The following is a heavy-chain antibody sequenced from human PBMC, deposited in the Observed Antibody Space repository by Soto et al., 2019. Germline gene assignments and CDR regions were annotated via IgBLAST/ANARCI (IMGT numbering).Heavy chain of an antibody. J-gene: IGHJ3*02. CDR3: AKDPGMGPGIAVTDDAFDI. D-gene: IGHD6-19*01. CDR2: ISGSGGST. V-gene: IGHV3-23*01. CDR1: GFTFSDFS. Sequence: GGSLRLSCAASGFTFSDFSMNWVRQAPGKGLEWVSAISGSGGSTYYADSVKGRFTISRDNSKNTLYLQMNSLRAEDTAVYYCAKDPGMGPGIAVTDDAFDIWGQGTMVTV.